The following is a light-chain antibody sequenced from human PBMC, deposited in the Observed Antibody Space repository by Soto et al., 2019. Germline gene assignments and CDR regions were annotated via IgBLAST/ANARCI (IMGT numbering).Light chain of an antibody. J-gene: IGLJ1*01. CDR2: EVY. CDR1: SSDVGGYNY. Sequence: QSALTQPPSASGSPGQSVTISCNGTSSDVGGYNYVSWYQQHPGKAPKLIIYEVYKRPSGVPDRFSGSKSGNTAALTVSGLQAEDEADYYCSSFVGTNSYVFGTGTKLTVL. CDR3: SSFVGTNSYV. V-gene: IGLV2-8*01.